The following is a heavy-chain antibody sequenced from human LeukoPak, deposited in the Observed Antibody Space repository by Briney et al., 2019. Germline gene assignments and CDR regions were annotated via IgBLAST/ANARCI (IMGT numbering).Heavy chain of an antibody. CDR3: AGPPQAGPFDY. CDR2: INPDGSDK. J-gene: IGHJ4*02. D-gene: IGHD6-19*01. V-gene: IGHV3-7*01. Sequence: GGSLRLSCAGSGFIFRDYWLTWVRQAPGKGLEWVANINPDGSDKNYVDTLKGRFTIFRDNAKNLLFLQMNSLRVEDTAVYYCAGPPQAGPFDYWGQGTLVTVSS. CDR1: GFIFRDYW.